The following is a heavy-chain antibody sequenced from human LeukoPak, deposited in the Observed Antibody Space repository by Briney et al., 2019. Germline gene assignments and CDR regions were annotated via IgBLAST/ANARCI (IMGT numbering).Heavy chain of an antibody. Sequence: SETLSLTCTVSGGSISSDYWSWIRQPAGKELEWIGRVYASGGTNYNPSLNSRVTISADKSKNQFFLKMTSVTAADTAVYYCARGGTYGSGGYRHTTLDYWGQGTLVTASS. CDR3: ARGGTYGSGGYRHTTLDY. CDR1: GGSISSDY. D-gene: IGHD3-16*02. J-gene: IGHJ4*02. CDR2: VYASGGT. V-gene: IGHV4-4*07.